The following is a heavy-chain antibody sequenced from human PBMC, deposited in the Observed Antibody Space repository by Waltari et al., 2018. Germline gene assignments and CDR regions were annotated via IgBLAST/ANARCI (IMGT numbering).Heavy chain of an antibody. D-gene: IGHD5-18*01. J-gene: IGHJ4*02. V-gene: IGHV3-30-3*01. CDR3: AREAGYSYGLLTFDY. CDR2: ISYDGSNK. CDR1: GFTFSSYA. Sequence: QVQLVESGGGVVQPGRSLRLSCAASGFTFSSYAMHWVRQAPGKGLEWVACISYDGSNKYYADSVNGRFTISRDNSKNTLYLQMNSLRAEDTAVYYCAREAGYSYGLLTFDYWGQGTLVTVSS.